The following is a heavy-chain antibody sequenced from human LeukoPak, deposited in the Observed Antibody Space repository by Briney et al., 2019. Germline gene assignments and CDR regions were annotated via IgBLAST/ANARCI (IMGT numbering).Heavy chain of an antibody. Sequence: GGSLTLSCAASGFTFSSYAMSWVRQAPGKGLEWVSVISGSGDSTYYADSVTGRFTIPRDNSKNTLYLQMNSMRAEDTAVYHCAKFIGSSWSGSYFDYWGQGTLVTVSS. CDR2: ISGSGDST. CDR3: AKFIGSSWSGSYFDY. CDR1: GFTFSSYA. D-gene: IGHD6-13*01. V-gene: IGHV3-23*01. J-gene: IGHJ4*02.